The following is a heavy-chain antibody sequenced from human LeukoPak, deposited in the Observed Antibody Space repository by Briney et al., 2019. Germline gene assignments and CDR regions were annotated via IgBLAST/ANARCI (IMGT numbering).Heavy chain of an antibody. CDR1: GDSISNYF. D-gene: IGHD5-18*01. CDR3: AREGYSYGYYFDY. CDR2: VYAGEGA. Sequence: SETLSLTCTVSGDSISNYFWSWIRQPAGRGLEWIGRVYAGEGAKYNPSLETRVTVSVDTSTNQLSLKLSSVTAADTAVYYCAREGYSYGYYFDYWGQGTLVTVSS. V-gene: IGHV4-4*07. J-gene: IGHJ4*02.